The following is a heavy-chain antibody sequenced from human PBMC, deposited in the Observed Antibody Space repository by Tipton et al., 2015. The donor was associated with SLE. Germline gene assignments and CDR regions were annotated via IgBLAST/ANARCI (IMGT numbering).Heavy chain of an antibody. V-gene: IGHV1-46*01. D-gene: IGHD2-15*01. CDR3: AKDNSDIDMWWLDP. CDR2: INPSDGTT. Sequence: QVQLVQSGAEVKKPGASLKVSCKASGFTFTSYYIHWVRQAPGQGLEWVGVINPSDGTTAYAQKFQGRVTMTRDTSTDTVYMELSSLRSDDTAVYYCAKDNSDIDMWWLDPWGQGTLVTVSS. CDR1: GFTFTSYY. J-gene: IGHJ5*02.